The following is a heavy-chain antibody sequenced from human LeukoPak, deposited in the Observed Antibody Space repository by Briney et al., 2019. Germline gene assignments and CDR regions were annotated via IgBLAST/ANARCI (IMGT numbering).Heavy chain of an antibody. V-gene: IGHV1-69*01. Sequence: ASVKVSCKASGGTFGSYAISWVRQAPGQGLEWMGGIIPIFGTANYAQKFQGRVTITADESTSTAYMELSSLRSEDTAVYYCARGRSVVVVAAPYYFDYWGQGTLVTVSS. D-gene: IGHD2-15*01. CDR1: GGTFGSYA. J-gene: IGHJ4*02. CDR3: ARGRSVVVVAAPYYFDY. CDR2: IIPIFGTA.